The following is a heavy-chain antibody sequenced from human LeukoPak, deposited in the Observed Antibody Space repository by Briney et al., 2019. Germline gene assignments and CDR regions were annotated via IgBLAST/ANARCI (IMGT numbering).Heavy chain of an antibody. Sequence: ASVKVSCKASGYTFTGYYMHWVRQAPGQGLEWMGWISAYNGNTNYAQKLQGRVTMTTDTSTSTAYMELRSLRSDDTAVYYCARDLRGYYDYWGQGTLVTVSS. CDR2: ISAYNGNT. CDR1: GYTFTGYY. CDR3: ARDLRGYYDY. V-gene: IGHV1-18*04. D-gene: IGHD3-10*01. J-gene: IGHJ4*02.